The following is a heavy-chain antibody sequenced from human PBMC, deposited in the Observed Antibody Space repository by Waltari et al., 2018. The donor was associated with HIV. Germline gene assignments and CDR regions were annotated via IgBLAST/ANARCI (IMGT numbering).Heavy chain of an antibody. D-gene: IGHD2-15*01. Sequence: VQLQQSGPGLVKPSETLSLTCTMSGGSLNSYYWTWLRQPQGKGLEWIGYVYYSGNTNYNPSLKSRVSMSIDTSKNQFSLMLNSVTAADTAVYYCARGVVPITESHFDYWGQGTLVTVSS. CDR2: VYYSGNT. J-gene: IGHJ4*02. V-gene: IGHV4-59*01. CDR3: ARGVVPITESHFDY. CDR1: GGSLNSYY.